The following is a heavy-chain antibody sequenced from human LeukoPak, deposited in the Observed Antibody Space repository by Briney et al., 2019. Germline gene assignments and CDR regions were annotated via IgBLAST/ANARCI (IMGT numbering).Heavy chain of an antibody. J-gene: IGHJ4*02. CDR1: GGSISGTNW. D-gene: IGHD1-26*01. Sequence: KSSETLSLTCGVSGGSISGTNWWRWVRQPPGQGLEWIGEISLRGLTNYNPSLRSRLTMSLDESKNQVSLNLTSVTAADTAVYYCSRESGPFSPFGFWGQGTLVSVHS. CDR2: ISLRGLT. CDR3: SRESGPFSPFGF. V-gene: IGHV4-4*02.